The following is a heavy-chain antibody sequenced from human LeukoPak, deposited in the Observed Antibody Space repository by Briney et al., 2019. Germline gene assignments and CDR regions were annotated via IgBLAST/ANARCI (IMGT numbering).Heavy chain of an antibody. CDR3: ARWIAAAGAWYFDL. D-gene: IGHD6-13*01. V-gene: IGHV1-18*01. CDR2: ISAYNGNT. J-gene: IGHJ2*01. CDR1: GYTFTSYG. Sequence: ASVKVCCKASGYTFTSYGISWVRQAPGQGLEWMGWISAYNGNTNYAQKLQGRVTMTTDTSTSTAYMELRSLRSDDTAVYYCARWIAAAGAWYFDLWGRGTLVTVSS.